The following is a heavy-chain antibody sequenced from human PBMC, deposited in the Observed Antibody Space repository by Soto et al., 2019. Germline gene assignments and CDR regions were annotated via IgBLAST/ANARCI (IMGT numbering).Heavy chain of an antibody. CDR3: ARRTVTTYHDFDY. CDR1: GFTFSSSD. V-gene: IGHV3-21*01. D-gene: IGHD4-17*01. Sequence: EVQVVESGGCLVKPGGSLRLSCAASGFTFSSSDMNWVRQAPGKGLEWVSSIDTGTRHVYYADSLRGRFTISRDDAKNSLYLQMNSLRVEETALYYCARRTVTTYHDFDYWGQGTLVSVSS. J-gene: IGHJ4*02. CDR2: IDTGTRHV.